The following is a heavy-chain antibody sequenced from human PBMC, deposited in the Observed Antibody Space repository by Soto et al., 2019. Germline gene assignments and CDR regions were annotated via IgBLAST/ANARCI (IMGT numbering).Heavy chain of an antibody. CDR3: ARVSFDHFVHWFDP. Sequence: PSQTLSLTCAISGDSVSSETAAWKWIRQSPSRGLEWLGRTYFRSRWYNDYAISVKSRITINPDTSKNQFSLLLNSVTPEDTAVYYCARVSFDHFVHWFDPWGQGTLVTVSS. CDR2: TYFRSRWYN. V-gene: IGHV6-1*01. J-gene: IGHJ5*02. D-gene: IGHD3-9*01. CDR1: GDSVSSETAA.